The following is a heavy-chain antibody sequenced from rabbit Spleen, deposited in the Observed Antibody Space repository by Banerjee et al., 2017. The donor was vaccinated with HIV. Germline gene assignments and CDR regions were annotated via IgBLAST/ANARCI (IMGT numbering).Heavy chain of an antibody. J-gene: IGHJ4*01. CDR1: GFSFSTSYY. V-gene: IGHV1S40*01. CDR3: ARYIGDYYSNL. D-gene: IGHD2-1*01. Sequence: QSLEESGGGLVKPGASLTLTCTASGFSFSTSYYMCWVRQAPGKGLEWIGCIYTGSSGSTYYASWAKGRFTISKTSSTTVTLQMTSLTAADTATYFCARYIGDYYSNLWGPGTLVTVS. CDR2: IYTGSSGST.